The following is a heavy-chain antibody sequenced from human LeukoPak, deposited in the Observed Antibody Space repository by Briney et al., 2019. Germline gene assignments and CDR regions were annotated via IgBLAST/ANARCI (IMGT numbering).Heavy chain of an antibody. CDR2: IYSGGST. CDR1: GFTVSSNY. D-gene: IGHD2-2*01. Sequence: GGSLRLSCAASGFTVSSNYMSWVRQAPGKGLEWVSVIYSGGSTYYADSVKGRFTISRDNSKNTLHLQISSLRAEDTAVYYCARHPFGYCSGTSCPYYFDYWGQGTLVTVSS. V-gene: IGHV3-53*01. J-gene: IGHJ4*02. CDR3: ARHPFGYCSGTSCPYYFDY.